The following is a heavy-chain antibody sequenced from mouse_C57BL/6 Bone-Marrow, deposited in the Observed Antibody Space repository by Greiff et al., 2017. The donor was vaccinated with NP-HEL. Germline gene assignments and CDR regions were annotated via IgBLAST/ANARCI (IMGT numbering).Heavy chain of an antibody. Sequence: VQVVESGPELVKPGASVKISCKASGYSFTSYYIHWVKQRPGQGLEWIGWIYPGSGNTKYNEKFKGKATLTADTSSSTAYMQLSSLTSEDSAVYYCAKGTAMDYWGQGTSVTVSS. CDR2: IYPGSGNT. CDR1: GYSFTSYY. D-gene: IGHD3-3*01. CDR3: AKGTAMDY. V-gene: IGHV1-66*01. J-gene: IGHJ4*01.